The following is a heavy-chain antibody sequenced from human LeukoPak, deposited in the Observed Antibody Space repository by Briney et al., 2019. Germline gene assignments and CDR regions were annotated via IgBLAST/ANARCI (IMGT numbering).Heavy chain of an antibody. J-gene: IGHJ4*02. D-gene: IGHD3-16*01. Sequence: GGSLRLSCAASGVSFNNYAMYWVRQAPGKGLEWVALISYAGGDKYYAESMKGRITISRDNAENTLYLQMNNLRPDDTAFYFCVKEGVEYSYSYGDYWGQGTLVTVSS. CDR1: GVSFNNYA. CDR3: VKEGVEYSYSYGDY. CDR2: ISYAGGDK. V-gene: IGHV3-30*18.